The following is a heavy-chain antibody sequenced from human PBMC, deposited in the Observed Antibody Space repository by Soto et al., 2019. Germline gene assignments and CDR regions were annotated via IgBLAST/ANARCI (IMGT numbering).Heavy chain of an antibody. CDR3: ARETGYYDILPGYYNPACMDV. CDR1: GGSISSYY. Sequence: PSETLSLTCTVSGGSISSYYWSWIRQPPGKGLEWIGYIYYSGSTNYNPSLKSRVTISVDTSKNQFSLKLSSVTAADTAVYYCARETGYYDILPGYYNPACMDVWGQGTTVTVSS. V-gene: IGHV4-59*12. CDR2: IYYSGST. D-gene: IGHD3-9*01. J-gene: IGHJ6*02.